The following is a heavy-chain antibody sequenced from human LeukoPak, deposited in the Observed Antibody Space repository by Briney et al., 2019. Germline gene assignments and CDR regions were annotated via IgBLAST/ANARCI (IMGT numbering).Heavy chain of an antibody. J-gene: IGHJ4*02. CDR2: INQDGSGK. V-gene: IGHV3-7*01. D-gene: IGHD5-18*01. CDR1: GFTFSGYW. Sequence: GGSLRLSCAASGFTFSGYWMNWVRQPPGKGLEWVANINQDGSGKYYVDSVKGRFTISRDNARSSLYLQMNSLRAEDTGLYYCARDPSRRYTYGYGDSWGQGTLVTVSS. CDR3: ARDPSRRYTYGYGDS.